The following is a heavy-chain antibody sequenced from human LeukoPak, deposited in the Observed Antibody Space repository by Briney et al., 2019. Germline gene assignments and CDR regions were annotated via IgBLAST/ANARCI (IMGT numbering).Heavy chain of an antibody. CDR2: IKQDGSEK. CDR1: GFTFSNYW. CDR3: ARDSGSFSFDY. J-gene: IGHJ4*02. D-gene: IGHD1-26*01. V-gene: IGHV3-7*01. Sequence: GALRLSCSGSGFTFSNYWMSWGRQAPGKGLEWVANIKQDGSEKYYVDSVKGRFTISRDNAKNSLYLQMNSLRAEDTAVYYCARDSGSFSFDYWGQGTLVTVSS.